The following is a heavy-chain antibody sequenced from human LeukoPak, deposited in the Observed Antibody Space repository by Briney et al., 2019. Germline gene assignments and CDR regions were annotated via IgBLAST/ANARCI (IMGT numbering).Heavy chain of an antibody. CDR2: ISSTSAYI. CDR1: GFALNSYS. J-gene: IGHJ5*02. Sequence: GGSLRLSCAASGFALNSYSLTWVRQAPGKGLEWVSSISSTSAYIHYAESVKGRFTISRDNIDNVVYLQMNSLRAEDTAVYYCARVAVAGPTGWFDPWGQGTLVTVSS. CDR3: ARVAVAGPTGWFDP. D-gene: IGHD6-19*01. V-gene: IGHV3-21*01.